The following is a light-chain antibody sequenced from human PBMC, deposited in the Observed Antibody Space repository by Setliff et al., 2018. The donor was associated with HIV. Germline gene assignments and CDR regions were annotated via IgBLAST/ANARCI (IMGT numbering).Light chain of an antibody. V-gene: IGLV2-14*01. J-gene: IGLJ2*01. CDR1: SSDGGGYDS. Sequence: QSALTQPASVSGSPRPSSTISCTGTSSDGGGYDSVSWYQQHPGKVPKLLIYEVINRPSGVSTRFSGSKSGNTASLTISGLQAEDEADYYCSSYSTSNSLVVFGGGTKVTVL. CDR2: EVI. CDR3: SSYSTSNSLVV.